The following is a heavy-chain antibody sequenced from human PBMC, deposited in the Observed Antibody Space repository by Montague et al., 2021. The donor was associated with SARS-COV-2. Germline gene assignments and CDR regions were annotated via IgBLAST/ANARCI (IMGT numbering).Heavy chain of an antibody. Sequence: SETLSLTCTVSGGSISSSSYYWGWIRQPPGKGLEWIGSIYYSGSTYYNPSLKSRVTISVDTSENQFSLKLSSVTAADTAVYYCARHGSSGYFDGLGDWGQGTLVTVSS. CDR3: ARHGSSGYFDGLGD. CDR1: GGSISSSSYY. V-gene: IGHV4-39*01. J-gene: IGHJ1*01. D-gene: IGHD3-9*01. CDR2: IYYSGST.